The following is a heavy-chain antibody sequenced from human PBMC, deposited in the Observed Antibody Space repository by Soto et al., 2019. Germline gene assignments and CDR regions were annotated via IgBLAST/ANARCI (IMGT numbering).Heavy chain of an antibody. CDR2: VYSSGNT. D-gene: IGHD3-22*01. CDR1: GGPISGGGYY. Sequence: NPSETLSLTCTLSGGPISGGGYYWSWIRQHPGKGLDWIGYVYSSGNTYYNPSLKRRVTISLDRSENQFSLRLTSVTAADTAVYYCATGRQDYYYDGSAHYAKTGFGYWGQGTRVTVAS. CDR3: ATGRQDYYYDGSAHYAKTGFGY. J-gene: IGHJ4*02. V-gene: IGHV4-31*03.